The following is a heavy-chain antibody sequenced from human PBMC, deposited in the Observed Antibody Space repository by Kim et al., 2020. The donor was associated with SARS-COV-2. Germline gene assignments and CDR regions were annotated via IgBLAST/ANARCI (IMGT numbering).Heavy chain of an antibody. CDR3: ARDLPYNYGAPTFDY. Sequence: GGSLRLSCAACGFTFDDYGMSWVRQVPGKGLEWVSGINWNGGSTGYADSVKGRFTISRDKAKNSLYLEMNSLRAEDTALYYCARDLPYNYGAPTFDYWGQGTLVTVSS. J-gene: IGHJ4*02. CDR1: GFTFDDYG. D-gene: IGHD3-16*01. V-gene: IGHV3-20*04. CDR2: INWNGGST.